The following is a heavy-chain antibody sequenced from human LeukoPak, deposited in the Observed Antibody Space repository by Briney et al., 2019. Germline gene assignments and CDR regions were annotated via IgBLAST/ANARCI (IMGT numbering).Heavy chain of an antibody. CDR2: ISHYNGNT. Sequence: ASVTVSRKSSGYTYTRFGLRCVRQAPGQGLEGMGGISHYNGNTNYAQKLQGRVTMTTDTSTRRAYLELRSLRSDDTAFYYCAKPRVAVAGSDWIDAFDIWGQGTLVTVFS. J-gene: IGHJ3*02. CDR3: AKPRVAVAGSDWIDAFDI. D-gene: IGHD6-19*01. V-gene: IGHV1-18*01. CDR1: GYTYTRFG.